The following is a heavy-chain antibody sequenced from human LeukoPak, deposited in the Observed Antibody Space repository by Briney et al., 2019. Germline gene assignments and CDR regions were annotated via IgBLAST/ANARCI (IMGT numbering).Heavy chain of an antibody. J-gene: IGHJ4*02. V-gene: IGHV4-34*01. CDR2: INHSGST. D-gene: IGHD4-17*01. CDR3: ARGLGDYGDYYFDY. CDR1: GGSFSGYY. Sequence: PSETLSLTCAVYGGSFSGYYWSWIRQPPGKGLEWIGEINHSGSTNYNPSLKSRVTISVDTSKNQFSLKLSSVTAADTAVYYCARGLGDYGDYYFDYWGQGTLVTVSS.